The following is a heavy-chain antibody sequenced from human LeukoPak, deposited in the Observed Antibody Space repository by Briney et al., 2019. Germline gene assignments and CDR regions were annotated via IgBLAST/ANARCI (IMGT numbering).Heavy chain of an antibody. Sequence: GGSLRLSCAASGFTFSSYWMHWVRHAPGKGLVWVSRINSDGSRTTYADSVKGRFTISRDNAKNTLYLQMNSLRAEDTAVYYCARDLAMADYFDYWGQGTQVTVSS. J-gene: IGHJ4*02. D-gene: IGHD5-18*01. V-gene: IGHV3-74*01. CDR3: ARDLAMADYFDY. CDR1: GFTFSSYW. CDR2: INSDGSRT.